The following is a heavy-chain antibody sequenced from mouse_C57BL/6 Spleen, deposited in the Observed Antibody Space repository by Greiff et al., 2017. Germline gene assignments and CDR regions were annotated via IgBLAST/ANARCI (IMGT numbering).Heavy chain of an antibody. J-gene: IGHJ3*01. CDR1: GFSLTSYG. Sequence: VHLVESGPGLVQPSQSLSITCTVSGFSLTSYGVHWVRQSPGKGLEWLGVIWRGGSTAYNAAFISRLGISKDNSKSPVFIKINRLQAADTAIYSCARRSKYERFGTWGQGTLVSVSA. V-gene: IGHV2-5*01. CDR2: IWRGGST. CDR3: ARRSKYERFGT. D-gene: IGHD2-5*01.